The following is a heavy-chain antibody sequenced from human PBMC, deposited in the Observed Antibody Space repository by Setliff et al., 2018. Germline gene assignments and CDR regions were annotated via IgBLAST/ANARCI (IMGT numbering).Heavy chain of an antibody. CDR1: GGTFSSYA. V-gene: IGHV1-69*05. D-gene: IGHD3-3*01. Sequence: VSCKASGGTFSSYAISWVRQAPGQGLEWMGGIIPIFGTANYAQKFQGRVTITTDESTSTAYMELSSLRSEDTAVYYCARAGTTIFGVVTSPNYGMDVWGQGTTVTVSS. CDR2: IIPIFGTA. CDR3: ARAGTTIFGVVTSPNYGMDV. J-gene: IGHJ6*02.